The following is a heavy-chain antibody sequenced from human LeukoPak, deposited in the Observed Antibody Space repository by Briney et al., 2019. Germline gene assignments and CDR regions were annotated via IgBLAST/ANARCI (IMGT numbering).Heavy chain of an antibody. CDR3: ARGGRHYDFWSGNNWFDP. J-gene: IGHJ5*02. CDR2: IYTSGST. Sequence: SETLSLTCTVSGGSISSYYWSWIRQPAGKGLEWIGRIYTSGSTNYNPSLKSRVTMSVDTSKNQFPLKLSSVTAADTAVYYCARGGRHYDFWSGNNWFDPWGQGTLVTVSS. D-gene: IGHD3-3*01. CDR1: GGSISSYY. V-gene: IGHV4-4*07.